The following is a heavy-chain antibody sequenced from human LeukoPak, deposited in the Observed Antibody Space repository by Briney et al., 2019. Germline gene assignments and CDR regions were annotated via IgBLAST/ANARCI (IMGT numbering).Heavy chain of an antibody. CDR1: GFTFSSYG. CDR2: IWYDGSNK. CDR3: ARDVWFGDYRWFDP. D-gene: IGHD3-10*01. J-gene: IGHJ5*02. Sequence: GGSLRLSCAASGFTFSSYGMHWVRQAPGKGLEWVAVIWYDGSNKYYADSVKGRFTISRDNSKNTLYLQMNSLRAEDTAVYFCARDVWFGDYRWFDPWGQGTLVTVSS. V-gene: IGHV3-33*01.